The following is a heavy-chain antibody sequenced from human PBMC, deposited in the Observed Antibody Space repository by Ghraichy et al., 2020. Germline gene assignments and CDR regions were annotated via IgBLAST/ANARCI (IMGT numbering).Heavy chain of an antibody. J-gene: IGHJ6*02. CDR3: AGYSKQYSYFSYAVDV. Sequence: SETLSLTCAVYGGSFSAYYWSWIRQPPGKGLEWIGEINHSGSTNYNPSLKSRVTMSVDTSKNQFSLMLTSVTAADTAVYYCAGYSKQYSYFSYAVDVWGQGTTVTVSS. CDR2: INHSGST. CDR1: GGSFSAYY. V-gene: IGHV4-34*01. D-gene: IGHD4-11*01.